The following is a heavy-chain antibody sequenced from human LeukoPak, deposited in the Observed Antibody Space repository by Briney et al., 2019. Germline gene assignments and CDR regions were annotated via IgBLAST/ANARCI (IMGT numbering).Heavy chain of an antibody. V-gene: IGHV3-30*03. CDR1: GFTFSSYG. Sequence: GGSLRLSCAASGFTFSSYGMHWVRQAPGKGLEWVAVISYDGSNKYYADSVKGRFTISRDNSKNTLYLQMNSLRAEDTAAYYCARYNWNDRRDAFDIWGQGTMVTVSS. J-gene: IGHJ3*02. CDR2: ISYDGSNK. D-gene: IGHD1-20*01. CDR3: ARYNWNDRRDAFDI.